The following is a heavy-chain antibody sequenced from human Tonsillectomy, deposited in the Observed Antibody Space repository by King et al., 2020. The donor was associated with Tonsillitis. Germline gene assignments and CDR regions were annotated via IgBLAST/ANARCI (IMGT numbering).Heavy chain of an antibody. J-gene: IGHJ4*02. V-gene: IGHV3-49*03. Sequence: VQLVESGGGLVQPGRSLRLSCTASGLTFGDYAMSWFRQAPGKGLEWVGFIRSMAYGGTTEYAASVKCRFTISRDDSKSIAYLQMNSLKTEDTAVYYCTRQGRYSTGRYSVDDWGQAILDTASS. CDR2: IRSMAYGGTT. CDR1: GLTFGDYA. CDR3: TRQGRYSTGRYSVDD. D-gene: IGHD6-19*01.